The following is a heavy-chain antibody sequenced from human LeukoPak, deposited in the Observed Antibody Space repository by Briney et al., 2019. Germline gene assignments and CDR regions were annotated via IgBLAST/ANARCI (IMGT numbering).Heavy chain of an antibody. V-gene: IGHV3-23*01. CDR3: AKDRAQQLVLDF. D-gene: IGHD6-13*01. CDR1: GFTFSSYA. Sequence: GGSLRLSCAASGFTFSSYAMSWVRRAPGKWLEWVSAIIGSGSSTYYADSVKGRFTISRDNSKNTLFLQMNSLRAEDTAVYYCAKDRAQQLVLDFWGQGTLVTVSS. J-gene: IGHJ4*02. CDR2: IIGSGSST.